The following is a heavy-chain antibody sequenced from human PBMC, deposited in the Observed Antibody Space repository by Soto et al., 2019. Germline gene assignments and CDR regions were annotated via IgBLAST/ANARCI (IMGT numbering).Heavy chain of an antibody. Sequence: GGSLRLSCAASGFTFSSYSMNWVRQAPGKGLEWVSSISSSSSYIYYADSVKGRFTISRDNAKNSLYLQMNSLRAEDTAVYYSARGYCTCGRCFSALVSFSFDYWCKETLVTVSS. D-gene: IGHD2-15*01. J-gene: IGHJ4*02. CDR3: ARGYCTCGRCFSALVSFSFDY. CDR2: ISSSSSYI. CDR1: GFTFSSYS. V-gene: IGHV3-21*01.